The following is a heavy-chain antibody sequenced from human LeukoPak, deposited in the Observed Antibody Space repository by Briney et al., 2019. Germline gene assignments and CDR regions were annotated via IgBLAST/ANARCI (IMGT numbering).Heavy chain of an antibody. Sequence: PSETLSLTCTVSGGSISSYYWNWIRQPAGKGLEWIGRVYISGSTNYNPTLKSRVTMSVDTSKNQFSLKLSSVTAADTAIYYCARGIDWFDPWGQGTLVTVSS. CDR1: GGSISSYY. V-gene: IGHV4-4*07. J-gene: IGHJ5*02. CDR2: VYISGST. CDR3: ARGIDWFDP.